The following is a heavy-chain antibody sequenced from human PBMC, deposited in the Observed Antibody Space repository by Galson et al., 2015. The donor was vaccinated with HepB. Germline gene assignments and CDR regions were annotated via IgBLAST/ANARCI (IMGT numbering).Heavy chain of an antibody. CDR3: ARGKWEGYKSSWYLDY. V-gene: IGHV1-2*02. J-gene: IGHJ4*02. CDR2: INPDSGGT. CDR1: GYTFTGYY. Sequence: SVKVSCKASGYTFTGYYMHWVRQAPGQGLEWMGWINPDSGGTNYAQKFQGRVTMTRDTSISTAYMELSSLRSDDTAVYYCARGKWEGYKSSWYLDYWGQGTLVTVSS. D-gene: IGHD6-13*01.